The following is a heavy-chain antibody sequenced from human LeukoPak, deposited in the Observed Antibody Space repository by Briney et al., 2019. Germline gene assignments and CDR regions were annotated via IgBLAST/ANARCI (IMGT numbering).Heavy chain of an antibody. CDR1: GGSISGYY. CDR3: AGTGLFFDY. CDR2: MYYSGGT. Sequence: SETLSLTCTVSGGSISGYYWGWIRQPPGKGLEWIGHMYYSGGTTYNPSLKSRVSISLDTSKKHFSLKLCSVTAADTAVYYCAGTGLFFDYWSQGALVTVSS. J-gene: IGHJ4*02. D-gene: IGHD7-27*01. V-gene: IGHV4-59*01.